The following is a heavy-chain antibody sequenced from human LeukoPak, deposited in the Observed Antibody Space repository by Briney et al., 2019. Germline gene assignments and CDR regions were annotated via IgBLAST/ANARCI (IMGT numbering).Heavy chain of an antibody. CDR1: GFTFSGYY. J-gene: IGHJ3*02. CDR2: ISSSGSTI. CDR3: ARCFRGDAFDI. Sequence: GGSLRLSCAASGFTFSGYYMSWIRQAPGKGLEWVSYISSSGSTIYSADSVKGRFTISRDNAKNSLYLQMNSLRAEDTAVYYCARCFRGDAFDIWGQGTMVTVSS. D-gene: IGHD3-10*01. V-gene: IGHV3-11*01.